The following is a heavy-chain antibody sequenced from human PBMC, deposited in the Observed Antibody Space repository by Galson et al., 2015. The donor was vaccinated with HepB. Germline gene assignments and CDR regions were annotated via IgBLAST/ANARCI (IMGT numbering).Heavy chain of an antibody. CDR1: GGSISSYY. D-gene: IGHD4-23*01. J-gene: IGHJ3*02. V-gene: IGHV4-59*01. CDR3: ARVHGGSGDAFDI. Sequence: SLTCTVSGGSISSYYWSWIRQPPGKGLEWIGYIYYSGSTNYNPSLKSRVTISVDTSKNQFSLKLSSVTAADTAVYCCARVHGGSGDAFDIWGQGTTVIASS. CDR2: IYYSGST.